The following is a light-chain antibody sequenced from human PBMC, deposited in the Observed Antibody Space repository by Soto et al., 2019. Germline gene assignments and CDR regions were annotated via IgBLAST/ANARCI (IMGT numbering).Light chain of an antibody. V-gene: IGLV2-8*01. CDR2: EVS. CDR3: SSYAGSNNFVV. J-gene: IGLJ2*01. CDR1: SSDVGAYNY. Sequence: QSVLTQPPSGSGSPGQSVTISCTGTSSDVGAYNYVSWYQQHPGKAPKLMIYEVSKRPSGVPDRFSGSKSGNTASLTVSGLQAEDEADYYCSSYAGSNNFVVFGGGTKVTV.